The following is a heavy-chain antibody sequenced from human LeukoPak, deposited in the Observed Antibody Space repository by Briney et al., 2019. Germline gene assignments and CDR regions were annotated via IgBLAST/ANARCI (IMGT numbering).Heavy chain of an antibody. Sequence: SETLSLTCTVSGGSISSSSYYWGWIRQPPGKGLQWIGSVYHSGTTFYNPSLKSRVTISVDTSKNQFSLKLSSVTAADTAVYYCARVSYSSSWYYHYMDVWGKGTTVTVSS. CDR3: ARVSYSSSWYYHYMDV. V-gene: IGHV4-39*07. CDR1: GGSISSSSYY. D-gene: IGHD6-13*01. J-gene: IGHJ6*03. CDR2: VYHSGTT.